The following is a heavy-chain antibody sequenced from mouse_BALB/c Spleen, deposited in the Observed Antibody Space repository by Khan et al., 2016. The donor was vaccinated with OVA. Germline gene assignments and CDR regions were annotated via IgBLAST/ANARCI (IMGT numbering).Heavy chain of an antibody. D-gene: IGHD3-1*01. CDR3: ARGGAARATWDYFDY. CDR1: GYTFTNFW. V-gene: IGHV1-63*02. CDR2: IYPGGGYT. J-gene: IGHJ2*01. Sequence: QVQLQQSGTELVRPGTSVKMSCKAAGYTFTNFWIGWVKQRPGHGLEWIGDIYPGGGYTNYNEKFKGKATLTADTSSSTAYMQLSSLTSEDSAIYTGARGGAARATWDYFDYWGQGTTLTVSS.